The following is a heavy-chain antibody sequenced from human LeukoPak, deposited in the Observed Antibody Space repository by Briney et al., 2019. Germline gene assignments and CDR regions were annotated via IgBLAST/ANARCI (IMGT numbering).Heavy chain of an antibody. J-gene: IGHJ4*02. CDR1: GFTFSSYA. CDR3: AKDRIGSGSNDY. V-gene: IGHV3-23*01. CDR2: ISGSGGST. Sequence: GGSLRLSCAASGFTFSSYAMSWVRQAPGKGLGWVSAISGSGGSTYYADSVKGRFTISRDNSKNTLYLQMNSLRAEDTAVYYCAKDRIGSGSNDYWGQGTLVTVSS. D-gene: IGHD1-26*01.